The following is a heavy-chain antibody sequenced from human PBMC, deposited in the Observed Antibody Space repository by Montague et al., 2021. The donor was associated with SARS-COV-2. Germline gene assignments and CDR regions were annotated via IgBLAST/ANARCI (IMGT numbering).Heavy chain of an antibody. J-gene: IGHJ4*02. CDR3: AKDQNDPMVRGVTSFDS. V-gene: IGHV3-23*01. D-gene: IGHD3-10*01. Sequence: FLRLSCAASGFTFSSYAMSWVRQAPGKGLEWVSAVSGSGEGSYYSESVKGRFTISRDNSKNTLYLQMNILGAEDTAVYFCAKDQNDPMVRGVTSFDSWGQGTLVTVSS. CDR1: GFTFSSYA. CDR2: VSGSGEGS.